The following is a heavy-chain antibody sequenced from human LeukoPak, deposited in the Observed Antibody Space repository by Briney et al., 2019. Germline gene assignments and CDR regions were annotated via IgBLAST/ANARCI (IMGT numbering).Heavy chain of an antibody. J-gene: IGHJ4*02. Sequence: GGSLRLSCAASGFTFSNYGMSWVRQAPGKGLEWVSAISGSGGPTYYADSVKGRFTISRDTSKNTLYLQMNSLRAEDTAVYYCAKDSAYSSGWFIFDYWGQGTLVTVSS. CDR1: GFTFSNYG. CDR3: AKDSAYSSGWFIFDY. D-gene: IGHD6-19*01. V-gene: IGHV3-23*01. CDR2: ISGSGGPT.